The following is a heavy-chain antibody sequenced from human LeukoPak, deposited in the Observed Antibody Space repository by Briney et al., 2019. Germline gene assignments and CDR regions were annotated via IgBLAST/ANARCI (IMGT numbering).Heavy chain of an antibody. CDR2: IIPIFGTA. CDR1: GGTFSSYA. D-gene: IGHD3-22*01. J-gene: IGHJ4*02. CDR3: AREGKNYYDSSGGYYFDY. V-gene: IGHV1-69*05. Sequence: ASVKVSCKASGGTFSSYAISWVRQAPGQGLEWMGRIIPIFGTASYAQKFQGRVTITTDESTSTAYMELSSLRSEGTAVYYCAREGKNYYDSSGGYYFDYWGQGTLVTVSS.